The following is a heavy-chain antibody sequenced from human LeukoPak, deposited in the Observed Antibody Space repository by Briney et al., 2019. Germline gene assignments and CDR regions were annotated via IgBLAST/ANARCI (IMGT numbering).Heavy chain of an antibody. CDR1: GFTFSSYA. CDR2: ISGSGGST. Sequence: GGSLRLSCAASGFTFSSYAMSWVRQAPGKGLEWVSAISGSGGSTYYADSVKGRFTISRDNSKNTLYLQMNSLRAEDTAVYYCAKGGGLVVITSLDYWGQGTLVTVSS. D-gene: IGHD3-22*01. J-gene: IGHJ4*02. V-gene: IGHV3-23*01. CDR3: AKGGGLVVITSLDY.